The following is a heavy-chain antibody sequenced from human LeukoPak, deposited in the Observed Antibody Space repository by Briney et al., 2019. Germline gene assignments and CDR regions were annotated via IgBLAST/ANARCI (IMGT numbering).Heavy chain of an antibody. D-gene: IGHD1-26*01. J-gene: IGHJ6*03. V-gene: IGHV1-8*01. Sequence: ASVKVSCKASGYTFTSHDINWVRQATGQGLEWMGWMNPNSGNTGYAQKFQGRVTMTTDTSTSTAYMELRSLRSDDTAVYYCARDRELDGYYYYYMDVWGKGTTVTVSS. CDR3: ARDRELDGYYYYYMDV. CDR2: MNPNSGNT. CDR1: GYTFTSHD.